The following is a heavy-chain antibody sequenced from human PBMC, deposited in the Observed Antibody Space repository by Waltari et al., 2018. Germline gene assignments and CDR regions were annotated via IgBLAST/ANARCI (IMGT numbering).Heavy chain of an antibody. V-gene: IGHV4-30-4*08. J-gene: IGHJ4*02. CDR3: ARRGQTTVSYYFDY. D-gene: IGHD4-4*01. Sequence: QVQLQESGPGLVKPSQTLPLTSTVSGGPIISGDYSWTWIRQPPGKGLEWFGYTYHSGGTNYNPPLKSRVTISVDTSKNQVSLRLTSVTAADTAVYYCARRGQTTVSYYFDYWGQGTLVTVSS. CDR2: TYHSGGT. CDR1: GGPIISGDYS.